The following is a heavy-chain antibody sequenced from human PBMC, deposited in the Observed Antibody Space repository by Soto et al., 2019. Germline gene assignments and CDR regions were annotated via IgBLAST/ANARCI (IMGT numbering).Heavy chain of an antibody. V-gene: IGHV2-5*02. D-gene: IGHD3-10*01. CDR1: GFSLTTSGVG. J-gene: IGHJ5*01. Sequence: HITLKESGPTLVKPTQTLTLTCTFSGFSLTTSGVGVGWIRQPPGKALEWLALIYWDDDKRYSPSLKSKLTITKDTSRNQVVLTMTNMDPVDTATYFGAHMDGSGEFDSWGQGTLVTVSS. CDR3: AHMDGSGEFDS. CDR2: IYWDDDK.